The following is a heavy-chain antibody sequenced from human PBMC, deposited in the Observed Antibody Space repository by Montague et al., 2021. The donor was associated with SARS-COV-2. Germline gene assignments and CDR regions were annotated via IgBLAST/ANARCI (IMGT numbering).Heavy chain of an antibody. CDR2: IDPSDSYT. CDR3: ARRGAPAGYCSSTSCLYYFDY. D-gene: IGHD2-2*01. J-gene: IGHJ4*02. CDR1: GYSFTSYW. Sequence: QSGAEVKKPGESLRISCKGSGYSFTSYWISWVRQMPGKGLEWMGRIDPSDSYTNYSPSFQGHVTISADKSISTAYLQWSSLKASDTAMYYCARRGAPAGYCSSTSCLYYFDYWGQGTLVTVSS. V-gene: IGHV5-10-1*01.